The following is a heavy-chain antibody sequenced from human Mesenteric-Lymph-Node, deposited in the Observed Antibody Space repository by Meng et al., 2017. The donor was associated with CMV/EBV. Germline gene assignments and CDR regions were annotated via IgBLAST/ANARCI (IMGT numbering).Heavy chain of an antibody. D-gene: IGHD3/OR15-3a*01. Sequence: GGSLRLSCAASGFTFSDYYMSWIRQAPGKGLEWVSIIYTSGTTYYADSVKGRFTISRDTSENTLFLQMNSLRAEDTAVYYCARGGNDFRTGFYDYWGQGTLVTVSS. V-gene: IGHV3-53*01. J-gene: IGHJ4*02. CDR3: ARGGNDFRTGFYDY. CDR2: IYTSGTT. CDR1: GFTFSDYY.